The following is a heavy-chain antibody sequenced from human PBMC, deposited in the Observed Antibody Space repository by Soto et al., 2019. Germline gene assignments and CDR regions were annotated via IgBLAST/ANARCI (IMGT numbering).Heavy chain of an antibody. D-gene: IGHD3-3*01. CDR1: CYTFTSYG. J-gene: IGHJ5*02. Sequence: SVKVSFKASCYTFTSYGISWVRQAPGQGLEWMGWISAYNGNTNYAQKLQGRVTMTTDTSTSTAYMELRSLRSDDTAVYYCAKSNFWSGYENWFDPWGQGTLVTVSS. CDR3: AKSNFWSGYENWFDP. V-gene: IGHV1-18*04. CDR2: ISAYNGNT.